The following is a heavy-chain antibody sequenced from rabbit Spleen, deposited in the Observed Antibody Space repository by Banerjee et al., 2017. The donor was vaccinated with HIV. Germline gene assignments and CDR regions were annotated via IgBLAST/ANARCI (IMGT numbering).Heavy chain of an antibody. Sequence: QSLEESGGALVTPGGTLTLTCTASGFSFSSKYVMCWVRQAPGTGLELIGCIYTNMAGSTYYANWAKGRFTISKTSSTTVTLQMTSVTAADTATYFCARSRTINDATDNAFDPWGQGTLVTVS. V-gene: IGHV1S40*01. D-gene: IGHD6-1*01. J-gene: IGHJ2*01. CDR1: GFSFSSKYV. CDR2: IYTNMAGST. CDR3: ARSRTINDATDNAFDP.